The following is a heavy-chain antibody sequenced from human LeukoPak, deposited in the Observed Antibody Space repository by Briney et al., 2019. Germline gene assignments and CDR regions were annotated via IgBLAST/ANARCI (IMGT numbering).Heavy chain of an antibody. CDR3: AKDVGSYYNANY. J-gene: IGHJ4*02. CDR2: ISGSGGST. CDR1: GFTFSSYA. Sequence: GGSLRLSCAASGFTFSSYAMSWVRQAAGKGLEWVSAISGSGGSTYYADSVKGRFTISRDNSKNTLYLQMNSLRAEDTAVYYCAKDVGSYYNANYWGQGTLVTVSS. V-gene: IGHV3-23*01. D-gene: IGHD3-10*01.